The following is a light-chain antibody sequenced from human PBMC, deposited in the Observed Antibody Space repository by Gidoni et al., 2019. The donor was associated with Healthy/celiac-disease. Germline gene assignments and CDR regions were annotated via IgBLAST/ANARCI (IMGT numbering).Light chain of an antibody. Sequence: DIVMTQSPLSLPVTPGEPASISCRSSQSLLHSNGYNYLDWYLQKPGQSPQLLIYLGSNRASGVPDRFSGSGSGTDFTLKISRVEAEDVGVYYCMQALQTLFVYTFGQGTKLEIK. CDR1: QSLLHSNGYNY. V-gene: IGKV2-28*01. J-gene: IGKJ2*01. CDR3: MQALQTLFVYT. CDR2: LGS.